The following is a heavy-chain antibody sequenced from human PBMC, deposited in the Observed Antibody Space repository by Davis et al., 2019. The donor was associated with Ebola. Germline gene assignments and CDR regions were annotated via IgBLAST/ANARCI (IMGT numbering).Heavy chain of an antibody. V-gene: IGHV3-7*03. Sequence: GGSLRLSCAASGFTFSSYWMSWVRQAPGKGLEWVANIKQDGSEKYYVDSVKGRFTISRDNAKNSLYLQMNSLRAEDTAVYYCARQRGDDWLLYQYYFDYWGQGTLVTVSS. D-gene: IGHD3-9*01. CDR1: GFTFSSYW. J-gene: IGHJ4*02. CDR2: IKQDGSEK. CDR3: ARQRGDDWLLYQYYFDY.